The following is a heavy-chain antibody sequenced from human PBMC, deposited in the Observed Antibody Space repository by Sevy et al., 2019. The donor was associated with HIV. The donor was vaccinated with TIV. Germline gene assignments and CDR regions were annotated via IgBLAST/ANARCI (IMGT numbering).Heavy chain of an antibody. CDR3: ARDRLGITISAEWGGGMDV. CDR2: IRYDGSNK. V-gene: IGHV3-33*01. CDR1: GFTLSSYG. D-gene: IGHD3-3*01. Sequence: GGSLRLSCAASGFTLSSYGMHWVRQAPGKGLEWVAVIRYDGSNKYYAHSVKGRFTISRDNSKNTLYLQMNSLRAEDMAVYYCARDRLGITISAEWGGGMDVWGQGTTVTVSS. J-gene: IGHJ6*02.